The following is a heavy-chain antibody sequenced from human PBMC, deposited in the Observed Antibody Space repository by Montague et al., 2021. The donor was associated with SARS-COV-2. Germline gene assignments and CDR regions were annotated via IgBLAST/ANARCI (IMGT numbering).Heavy chain of an antibody. CDR3: ARVGRQQLVRLSGMDV. D-gene: IGHD6-13*01. V-gene: IGHV4-39*07. J-gene: IGHJ6*02. CDR2: IYYSGST. Sequence: SETLSLTCTVSGGSISSSSYYWGWIRQPPGKGREWIGSIYYSGSTYYNPSLKSRVTISVDASKNLFSLRLSSVTAADTAVYYCARVGRQQLVRLSGMDVWGQGTTVTVSS. CDR1: GGSISSSSYY.